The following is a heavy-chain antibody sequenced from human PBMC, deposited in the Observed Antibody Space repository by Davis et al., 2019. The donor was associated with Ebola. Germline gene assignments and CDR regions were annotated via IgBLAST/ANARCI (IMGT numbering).Heavy chain of an antibody. CDR1: GFTFSSYW. V-gene: IGHV3-23*01. CDR3: AKAGYCSGGSCYSYYYGMDV. J-gene: IGHJ6*02. D-gene: IGHD2-15*01. Sequence: PGGSLRLSCAASGFTFSSYWMSWVRQAPGKGLEWVSAISGSGGSTYYADSVKGRFTTSRDNSKNTLYLQMNSLRAEDTAVYYCAKAGYCSGGSCYSYYYGMDVWGQGTTVTVSS. CDR2: ISGSGGST.